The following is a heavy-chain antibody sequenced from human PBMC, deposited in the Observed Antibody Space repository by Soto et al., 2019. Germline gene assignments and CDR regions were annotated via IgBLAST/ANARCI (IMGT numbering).Heavy chain of an antibody. D-gene: IGHD2-15*01. V-gene: IGHV4-59*08. Sequence: SETLSLTCTVSGGSISSYYWSWIRQPPGKGLEWIGYIYYSGSTNYNPSLKGRVTISVDTSKNQFSLKLSSVTAADTAVYYCARQLENCSGGSCTPDFDYWGQGNLVTVS. CDR2: IYYSGST. CDR3: ARQLENCSGGSCTPDFDY. CDR1: GGSISSYY. J-gene: IGHJ4*02.